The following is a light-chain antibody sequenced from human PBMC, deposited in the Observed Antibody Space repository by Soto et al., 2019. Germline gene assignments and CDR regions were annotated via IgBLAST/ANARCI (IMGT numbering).Light chain of an antibody. CDR3: QQSYSSWLT. J-gene: IGKJ4*01. CDR1: QSITTY. Sequence: DIQMTQSPSSLSASVGDRVTITCRASQSITTYLNWYRQKPGKAPKLLIYAASSLQGGVPSRFSGSGSETEFTLSISSLQPEDFAVYYCQQSYSSWLTFGGGTKVDIK. CDR2: AAS. V-gene: IGKV1-39*01.